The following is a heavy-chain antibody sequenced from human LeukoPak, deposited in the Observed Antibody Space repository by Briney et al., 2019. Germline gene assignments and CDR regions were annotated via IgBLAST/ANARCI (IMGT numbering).Heavy chain of an antibody. Sequence: SETLSLTCAVYGGSFSDYYWSWIRQPPGKGLEWIGEINHSGSTNYNPSLKSRVTISVDTSKNQFSLNLSSVTAADTAVYFCARGGGRSGWYFDYWGQGTLVTVSP. J-gene: IGHJ4*02. CDR1: GGSFSDYY. CDR3: ARGGGRSGWYFDY. D-gene: IGHD6-19*01. CDR2: INHSGST. V-gene: IGHV4-34*01.